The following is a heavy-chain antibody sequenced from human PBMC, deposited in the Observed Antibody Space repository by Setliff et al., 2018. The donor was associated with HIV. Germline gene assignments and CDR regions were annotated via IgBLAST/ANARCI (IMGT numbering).Heavy chain of an antibody. CDR1: GVSINRTDHY. Sequence: PSETLSLTCSVSGVSINRTDHYWGWIRQSPGKRLEWIGSVSQSGSTYYNPSLKSRITISVDRSKNLFSLKLISATAADQGVYYCARVPVAGANWFDPWGLGTLVTVSS. V-gene: IGHV4-39*01. D-gene: IGHD2-21*01. CDR3: ARVPVAGANWFDP. J-gene: IGHJ5*02. CDR2: VSQSGST.